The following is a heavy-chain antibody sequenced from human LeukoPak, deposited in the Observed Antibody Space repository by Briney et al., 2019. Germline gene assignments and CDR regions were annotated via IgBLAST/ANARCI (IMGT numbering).Heavy chain of an antibody. D-gene: IGHD6-19*01. V-gene: IGHV6-1*01. CDR2: TDYRSKWYN. CDR1: GDSVSSNSAA. J-gene: IGHJ4*02. Sequence: SQTLSLTCAISGDSVSSNSAAWNWIRQSPSSGLEWLGMTDYRSKWYNDYAVSVKSRITINPDTSKNQFSLQLNSVTPEDTAVYYCARSLSVLRKQWLVNFDYWGQGTLVTVSS. CDR3: ARSLSVLRKQWLVNFDY.